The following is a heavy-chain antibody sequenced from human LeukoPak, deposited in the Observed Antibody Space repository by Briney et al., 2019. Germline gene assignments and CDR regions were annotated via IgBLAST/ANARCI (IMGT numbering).Heavy chain of an antibody. CDR1: GGSISSYY. CDR3: ARGMRFGEFFFDY. CDR2: IYYSGST. J-gene: IGHJ4*02. Sequence: SETLSLTCTVSGGSISSYYWSWIRQPPGKGLEWIGYIYYSGSTNYNPSLKSRVTISVDTSKNQSSLKLSSVTAADTAVYYCARGMRFGEFFFDYWGQGTLVTVSS. D-gene: IGHD3-10*01. V-gene: IGHV4-59*01.